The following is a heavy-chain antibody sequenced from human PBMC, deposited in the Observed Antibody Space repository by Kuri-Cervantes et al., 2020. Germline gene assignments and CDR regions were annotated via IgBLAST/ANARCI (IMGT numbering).Heavy chain of an antibody. V-gene: IGHV3-21*01. Sequence: GESLKISCAASGFTFSSYSMNWVRQAPGKGLEWVSSISSSSSYIYYADSVKGRFTISRDNAKNSLYLQMNSLRAEDTAVYYCARGRFSSGWYVGYYYYYGMDVWGQGTTVTVSS. CDR3: ARGRFSSGWYVGYYYYYGMDV. CDR1: GFTFSSYS. D-gene: IGHD6-19*01. CDR2: ISSSSSYI. J-gene: IGHJ6*02.